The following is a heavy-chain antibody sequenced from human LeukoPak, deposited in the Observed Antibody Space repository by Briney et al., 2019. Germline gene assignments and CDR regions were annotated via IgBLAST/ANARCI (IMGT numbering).Heavy chain of an antibody. D-gene: IGHD3-22*01. V-gene: IGHV3-9*01. CDR2: ISWNSGSI. J-gene: IGHJ4*02. CDR3: AKDGYYDSSGPRFDY. Sequence: PGGSLRLSCAASGFTFDDYAMHWVRQAPGRGLEWVSGISWNSGSIGYADSVKGRFTISRDNAKNSLYLQMNSLRAEDTALYYWAKDGYYDSSGPRFDYGGQGTRVTVSS. CDR1: GFTFDDYA.